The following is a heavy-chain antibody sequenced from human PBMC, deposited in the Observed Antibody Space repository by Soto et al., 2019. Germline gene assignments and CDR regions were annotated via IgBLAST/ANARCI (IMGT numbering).Heavy chain of an antibody. J-gene: IGHJ1*01. CDR2: INHSGST. CDR1: GGSFSGYY. Sequence: SETLSLTCAVYGGSFSGYYWSWIRQPPGKGLEWIGEINHSGSTNYNPSLKSRVTISVDTSKNQFSLKLSSVTAADTAVYYCARSNLLRYSSGWFRSAEYFQHWGQGTLVTVSS. CDR3: ARSNLLRYSSGWFRSAEYFQH. V-gene: IGHV4-34*01. D-gene: IGHD6-19*01.